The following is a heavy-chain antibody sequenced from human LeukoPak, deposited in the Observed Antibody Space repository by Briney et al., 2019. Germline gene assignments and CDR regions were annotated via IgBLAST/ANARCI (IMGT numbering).Heavy chain of an antibody. Sequence: ETLSLTCTVSGGSISSYYWSWIRQRPGKGLEWIGYIYYSGSTNYNPSLKSRVTISVDTSKNQFSLKLSSVTAADTAVYYCARVAFGISDYWGQGTLVTVSS. D-gene: IGHD3-16*01. CDR1: GGSISSYY. J-gene: IGHJ4*02. V-gene: IGHV4-59*01. CDR2: IYYSGST. CDR3: ARVAFGISDY.